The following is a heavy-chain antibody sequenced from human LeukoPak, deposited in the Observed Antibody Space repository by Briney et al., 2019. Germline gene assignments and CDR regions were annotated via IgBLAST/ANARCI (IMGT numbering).Heavy chain of an antibody. V-gene: IGHV3-33*01. CDR3: ARVLHYSGSYWGDNYFDY. Sequence: PGGSLRLSCAASGFTFSSYGMHWVRQAPGKGLEWVAVIRYDGSNKYYADSVKGRFTISRDNSKNTLYLQMNSLRAEDTAVYYCARVLHYSGSYWGDNYFDYWGQGTLVTVSS. D-gene: IGHD1-26*01. CDR1: GFTFSSYG. J-gene: IGHJ4*02. CDR2: IRYDGSNK.